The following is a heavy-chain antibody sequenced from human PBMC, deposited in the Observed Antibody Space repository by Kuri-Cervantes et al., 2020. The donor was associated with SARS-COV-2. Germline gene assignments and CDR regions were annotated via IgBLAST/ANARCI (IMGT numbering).Heavy chain of an antibody. CDR2: IYSIGRT. Sequence: SEILSLTCTVSGCSISSYYWSWIRQPAGKGLEWIGRIYSIGRTDYNPSLKTRVTISVDTSKSQFSLRLTSVTAADTALYYCARGYSSGYYRTTFHLWGQGTMVTVSS. V-gene: IGHV4-4*07. D-gene: IGHD3-22*01. CDR1: GCSISSYY. J-gene: IGHJ3*01. CDR3: ARGYSSGYYRTTFHL.